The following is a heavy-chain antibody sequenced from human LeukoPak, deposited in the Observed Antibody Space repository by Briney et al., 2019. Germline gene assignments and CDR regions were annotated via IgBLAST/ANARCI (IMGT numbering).Heavy chain of an antibody. CDR2: TYYRSKWYN. V-gene: IGHV6-1*01. CDR1: GDSVSSNTAA. D-gene: IGHD6-13*01. J-gene: IGHJ4*02. Sequence: SQTLSLTCAISGDSVSSNTAAWNWIRQSPSRGLEWLGRTYYRSKWYNDYAFIMRTRLTINPDTSKNQFSLQMNSVTPEDTAVYYCARDSTLIGATGTYFDNWGQGILVTVSS. CDR3: ARDSTLIGATGTYFDN.